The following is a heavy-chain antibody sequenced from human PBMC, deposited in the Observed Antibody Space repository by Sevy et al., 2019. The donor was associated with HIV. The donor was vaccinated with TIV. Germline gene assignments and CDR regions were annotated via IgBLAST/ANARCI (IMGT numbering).Heavy chain of an antibody. CDR1: GFTFSSYD. V-gene: IGHV3-13*01. CDR3: ARGGGSGSYGHDAFDI. CDR2: IGTAGDT. Sequence: GGSLRLSCAASGFTFSSYDMHWVRQATGKGLEWVSAIGTAGDTYYPGSVKGRFNISRENAKNSLYLQMNSLRAGDTAVYYCARGGGSGSYGHDAFDIWGQGTMVTVSS. D-gene: IGHD1-26*01. J-gene: IGHJ3*02.